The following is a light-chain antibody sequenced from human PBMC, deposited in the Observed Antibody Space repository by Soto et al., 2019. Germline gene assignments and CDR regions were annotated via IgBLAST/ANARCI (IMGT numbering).Light chain of an antibody. V-gene: IGLV2-14*03. Sequence: QSVLTQPASVSGSPGQSITISCTGASSDVGSYTSVSWYQHHPGKAPKLIIYDVRNRPSGLSDRFSGSKSGNTASLTISGLQAEDEADYYCSSYTPSSTVFGGGTKLTVL. J-gene: IGLJ2*01. CDR3: SSYTPSSTV. CDR2: DVR. CDR1: SSDVGSYTS.